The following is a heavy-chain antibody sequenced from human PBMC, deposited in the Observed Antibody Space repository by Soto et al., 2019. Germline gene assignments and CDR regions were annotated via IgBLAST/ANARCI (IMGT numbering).Heavy chain of an antibody. V-gene: IGHV4-59*01. CDR3: ARVANPGYSSGWPFYYFDY. CDR1: GGSISSYY. D-gene: IGHD6-19*01. Sequence: PSETLSLTCTVSGGSISSYYWSWIRQPPGKGLEWIGYIYYSGSTNYNPSLKSRVTISVDTSKNQFSLKLSSVTAADTAVYYCARVANPGYSSGWPFYYFDYWGQGTLVTAPQ. CDR2: IYYSGST. J-gene: IGHJ4*02.